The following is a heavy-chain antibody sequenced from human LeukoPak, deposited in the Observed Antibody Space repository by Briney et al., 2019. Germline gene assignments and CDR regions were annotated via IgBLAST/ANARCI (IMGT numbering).Heavy chain of an antibody. CDR2: IYPGDSDT. V-gene: IGHV5-51*01. CDR3: ARGGRAAAGTLYVFGFDY. J-gene: IGHJ4*02. CDR1: GYSFTSYW. D-gene: IGHD6-13*01. Sequence: GESLKISCKGSGYSFTSYWIGWVRQMPGKGLEWMGIIYPGDSDTRYSPSFQGQVTISADKSISTAYLQWSSLEASDTAMYYCARGGRAAAGTLYVFGFDYWGQGTLVTVSS.